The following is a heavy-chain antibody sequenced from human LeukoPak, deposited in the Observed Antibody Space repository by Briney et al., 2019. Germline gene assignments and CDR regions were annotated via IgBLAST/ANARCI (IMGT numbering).Heavy chain of an antibody. Sequence: ASVKVSCKASGYTFTTYAINWLRQAPGQGLKWMGWINTNTGNPTYAQGFTGRFVYSLDTSVSTAYLQINSLKTDDTAVYYCARSKWGVIYNWFDPWGQGTLVTVSS. CDR1: GYTFTTYA. D-gene: IGHD3-16*02. CDR2: INTNTGNP. V-gene: IGHV7-4-1*02. J-gene: IGHJ5*02. CDR3: ARSKWGVIYNWFDP.